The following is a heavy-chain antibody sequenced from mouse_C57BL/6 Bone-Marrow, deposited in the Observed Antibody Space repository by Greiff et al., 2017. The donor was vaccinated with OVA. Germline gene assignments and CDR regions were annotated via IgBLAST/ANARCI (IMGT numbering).Heavy chain of an antibody. Sequence: VKLQESGGELARPGASVKMSCKASGYTFTSYTMHWVKQRPGQGLEWIGYINPSSGYTKYNQKFKDKATLTADKSSSTAYMQLSSLTSEDSAVYYCAREDGNWFAYWGQGTLVTVSA. CDR2: INPSSGYT. D-gene: IGHD2-1*01. CDR1: GYTFTSYT. J-gene: IGHJ3*01. V-gene: IGHV1-4*01. CDR3: AREDGNWFAY.